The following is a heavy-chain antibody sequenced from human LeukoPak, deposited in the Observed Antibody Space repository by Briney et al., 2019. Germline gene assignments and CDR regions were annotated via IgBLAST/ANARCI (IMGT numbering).Heavy chain of an antibody. J-gene: IGHJ4*02. Sequence: SGGSLRLSCAASGFTFSDFYMSWIRQAPGKGLEWVSYISSSGSTIYYADSVKGRFTISRDNAKNSLYLQMNSLRAEDTAVYYCARRRYNWNAIDYWGQGTLVTVSS. CDR1: GFTFSDFY. CDR2: ISSSGSTI. CDR3: ARRRYNWNAIDY. V-gene: IGHV3-11*01. D-gene: IGHD1-20*01.